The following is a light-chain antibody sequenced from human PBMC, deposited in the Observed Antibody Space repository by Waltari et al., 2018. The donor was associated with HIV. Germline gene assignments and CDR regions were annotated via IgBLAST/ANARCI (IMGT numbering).Light chain of an antibody. J-gene: IGLJ2*01. Sequence: QPVLTQPPSASGTPGQRDTISCSGSRANIRSNYVYWYQDLPGTAPKLLIYRNNQRPSVVPDRFSGSKSGTSASLAISGLRSEDEAAYYCATWDDSLSGSVLFGGGTKLTVL. CDR3: ATWDDSLSGSVL. V-gene: IGLV1-47*01. CDR2: RNN. CDR1: RANIRSNY.